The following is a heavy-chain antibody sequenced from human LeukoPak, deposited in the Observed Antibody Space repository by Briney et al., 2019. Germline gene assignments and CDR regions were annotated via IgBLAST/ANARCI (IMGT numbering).Heavy chain of an antibody. D-gene: IGHD3-10*01. Sequence: ASVKVSCKASGYTFTSYDINWVRQVTGQGLEWMGWMNPNSGNTGYAQKFLGRVTMTRNTSISTAHMELSSLRSEDTAVYYCAKDRGTPRDYWGQGTLVTVSS. CDR2: MNPNSGNT. CDR3: AKDRGTPRDY. CDR1: GYTFTSYD. V-gene: IGHV1-8*02. J-gene: IGHJ4*02.